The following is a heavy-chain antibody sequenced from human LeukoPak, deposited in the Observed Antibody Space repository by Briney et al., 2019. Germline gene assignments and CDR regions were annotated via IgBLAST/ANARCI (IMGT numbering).Heavy chain of an antibody. V-gene: IGHV3-53*01. CDR1: GFIFTSHT. D-gene: IGHD3-22*01. CDR3: TTGGTYYYDSSGYDYFDY. CDR2: IYSGGDT. J-gene: IGHJ4*02. Sequence: TGGSLRLSCAASGFIFTSHTMNWVRQAPGKGLEWVSIIYSGGDTYYADSVKGRFTISRDNSKNTLYLQMNSLKTEDTAVYYCTTGGTYYYDSSGYDYFDYWGQGTLVTVSS.